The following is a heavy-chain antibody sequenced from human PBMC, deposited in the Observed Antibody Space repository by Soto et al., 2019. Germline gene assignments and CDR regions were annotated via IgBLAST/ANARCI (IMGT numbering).Heavy chain of an antibody. CDR1: GFTFDDYA. CDR2: ISWSSGRI. D-gene: IGHD4-17*01. V-gene: IGHV3-9*01. Sequence: EVQLVESGGGLVQPGRSLRLSCAACGFTFDDYAMHWVRQAPGKGLELVSGISWSSGRIGYADSVKGRFTISRDNAKNSLYLHMNSLRPEDTALYYCANLPSRRTVTFGPHGIEDAFDIWGQGTMVTVSS. J-gene: IGHJ3*02. CDR3: ANLPSRRTVTFGPHGIEDAFDI.